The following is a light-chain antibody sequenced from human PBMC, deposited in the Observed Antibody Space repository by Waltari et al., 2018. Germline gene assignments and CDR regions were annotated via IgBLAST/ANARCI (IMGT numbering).Light chain of an antibody. V-gene: IGKV3-20*01. CDR3: QQYDISPLT. J-gene: IGKJ4*01. CDR2: GTF. CDR1: QTIRTTY. Sequence: EIVLTQSPGTLSLSPGEGATLSCRTSQTIRTTYLAWYQQKPSQAPTLLIYGTFSRATGIPDRFTGSGSGTDFSLTISSLEPEDFATYYCQQYDISPLTFGGGTKVEI.